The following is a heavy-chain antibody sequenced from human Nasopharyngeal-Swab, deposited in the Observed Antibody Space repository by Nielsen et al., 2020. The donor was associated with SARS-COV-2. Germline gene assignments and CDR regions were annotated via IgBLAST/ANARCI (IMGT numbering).Heavy chain of an antibody. J-gene: IGHJ6*02. D-gene: IGHD6-13*01. CDR3: ARDSFSSVGAAGSSHYYYYGMDI. Sequence: GGSLRLSCAASGFTFSSYWMSWVRQAPGKGLEGVAKIKQDGSEKYYVDSVKGRFTISRDNAKNSLYLQMNSLRAEDTAVYYCARDSFSSVGAAGSSHYYYYGMDIWGQGTTVTVSS. CDR2: IKQDGSEK. CDR1: GFTFSSYW. V-gene: IGHV3-7*01.